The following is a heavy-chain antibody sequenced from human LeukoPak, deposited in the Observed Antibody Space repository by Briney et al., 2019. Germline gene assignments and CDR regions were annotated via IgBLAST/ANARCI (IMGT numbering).Heavy chain of an antibody. Sequence: ASVKVSCEASGYIFNNYGITWVRQAPGQGLEWMGWISANNGDTNYAQKFQGRVTMTTDTSTNTAYMELRSLTSDDTAIYYCTRDYLRDVQYYYMDVWGKGTTVTVSS. CDR1: GYIFNNYG. CDR2: ISANNGDT. D-gene: IGHD3-16*01. J-gene: IGHJ6*03. V-gene: IGHV1-18*01. CDR3: TRDYLRDVQYYYMDV.